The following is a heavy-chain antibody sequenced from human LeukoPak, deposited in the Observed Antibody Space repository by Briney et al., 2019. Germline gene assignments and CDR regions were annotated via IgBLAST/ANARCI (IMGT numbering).Heavy chain of an antibody. CDR3: ARGRSGYYGSGSSRAFDY. D-gene: IGHD3-10*01. V-gene: IGHV4-34*01. CDR2: INHSGST. Sequence: SETLSLTCAVYGGSFSGYYWSWIRQPPGKGLEWIGEINHSGSTKYNPSLKSRVTISVDTSKNQFSLKLSSVTAADTAVYYCARGRSGYYGSGSSRAFDYWGQGTLVTVSS. J-gene: IGHJ4*02. CDR1: GGSFSGYY.